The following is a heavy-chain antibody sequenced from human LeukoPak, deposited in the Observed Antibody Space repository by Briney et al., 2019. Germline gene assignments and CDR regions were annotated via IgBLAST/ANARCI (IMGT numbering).Heavy chain of an antibody. D-gene: IGHD3-10*01. Sequence: TGGSLRLSCAASGFTSSSYAMSWVRQAPGKGLEWVSAISGNGGSTYYAESVKGRFTISRDTSKSTLYLQMNSLRAEDTAAYYCSKKAYGSGSFFPLDYFDYWGQGTLVTVSS. CDR3: SKKAYGSGSFFPLDYFDY. V-gene: IGHV3-23*01. J-gene: IGHJ4*02. CDR1: GFTSSSYA. CDR2: ISGNGGST.